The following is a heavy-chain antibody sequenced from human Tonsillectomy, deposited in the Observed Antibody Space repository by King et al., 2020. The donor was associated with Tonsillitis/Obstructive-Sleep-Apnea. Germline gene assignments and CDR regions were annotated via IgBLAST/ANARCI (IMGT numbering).Heavy chain of an antibody. J-gene: IGHJ6*03. D-gene: IGHD3-3*01. Sequence: TLKESGPVLVKPTETLTLTCTVSGFSLSNARMGVSWIRQPPGKALEWLAHIFSNDEKSYSTSLKSRLTISKDTSKSQVVLTMTNMDPVDTATYYCARASYYFWSGYVTAYYYYMDVWGKGTTVTVSS. CDR2: IFSNDEK. CDR3: ARASYYFWSGYVTAYYYYMDV. V-gene: IGHV2-26*01. CDR1: GFSLSNARMG.